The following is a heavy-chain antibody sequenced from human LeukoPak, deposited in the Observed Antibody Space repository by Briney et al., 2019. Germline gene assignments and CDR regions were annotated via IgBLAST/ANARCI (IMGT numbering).Heavy chain of an antibody. Sequence: SETLSLTYAVSGYSISIAYYWGWIRQPPGKGLEWIGRIFRGGSTSYNPSLMSRLTMSMDTSTNQFSLQLTSVTAADTAVYYCARYDSRGSGSTQLEYWGQGILVTISS. CDR1: GYSISIAYY. J-gene: IGHJ4*02. CDR3: ARYDSRGSGSTQLEY. D-gene: IGHD3-3*01. CDR2: IFRGGST. V-gene: IGHV4-38-2*01.